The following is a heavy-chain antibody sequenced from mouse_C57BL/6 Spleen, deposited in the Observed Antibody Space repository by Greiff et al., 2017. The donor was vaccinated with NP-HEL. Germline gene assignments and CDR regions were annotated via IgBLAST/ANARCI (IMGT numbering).Heavy chain of an antibody. CDR3: ARQRDYSNNYYAMDY. CDR2: IWSDGST. J-gene: IGHJ4*01. D-gene: IGHD2-5*01. V-gene: IGHV2-6-1*01. CDR1: GFSLTSYG. Sequence: VQVVESGPGLVAPSQSLSITCTVSGFSLTSYGVHWVRQPPGKGLEWLVVIWSDGSTTYNSALKSRLSISKDNSKSQVFLKMNSLQTDDTAMYYCARQRDYSNNYYAMDYWGQGTSVTVSS.